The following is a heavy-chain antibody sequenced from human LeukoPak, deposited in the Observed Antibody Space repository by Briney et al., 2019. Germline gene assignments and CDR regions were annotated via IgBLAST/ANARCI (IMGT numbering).Heavy chain of an antibody. J-gene: IGHJ4*02. CDR2: ISYDGSNK. CDR3: AKDSSSSWFGGDSK. V-gene: IGHV3-30*18. D-gene: IGHD6-13*01. CDR1: GFTFSYYG. Sequence: GGSLRLSCAASGFTFSYYGLHWVRQAPGKGLEWVALISYDGSNKDYADSVKGRFTIPRDNSKNTLYLQMNSLRAEDTALYYCAKDSSSSWFGGDSKWGQGTLVTVSS.